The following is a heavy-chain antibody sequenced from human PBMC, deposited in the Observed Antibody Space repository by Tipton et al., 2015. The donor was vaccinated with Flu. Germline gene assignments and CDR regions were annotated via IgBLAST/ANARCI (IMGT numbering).Heavy chain of an antibody. CDR1: GFSITSGYY. J-gene: IGHJ4*01. CDR2: AYHRGST. Sequence: GLVKPSEKLSLNCAVSGFSITSGYYWGWIRQPPGKGLEWIGTAYHRGSTYYNPSLNSRITLSMDKSGNQFSLQLSSVTAADTAVYYCARGVPGAIGEAHFDYWGHGILVTVSS. D-gene: IGHD3-10*01. V-gene: IGHV4-38-2*01. CDR3: ARGVPGAIGEAHFDY.